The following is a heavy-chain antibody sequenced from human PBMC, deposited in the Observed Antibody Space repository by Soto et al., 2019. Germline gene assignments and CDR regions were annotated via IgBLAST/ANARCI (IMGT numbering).Heavy chain of an antibody. D-gene: IGHD6-13*01. CDR3: AKDLPYLEQQLVLDAFDI. CDR1: GFTFSSYA. V-gene: IGHV3-23*01. J-gene: IGHJ3*02. Sequence: GGSLRLSCAASGFTFSSYAMSWVRQAPGKGLEWVSAISGSGGSTYYADSVKGRFTTSRDNSKNTLYLQMNSLRAEDTAVYYCAKDLPYLEQQLVLDAFDIWGQGTMVTVSS. CDR2: ISGSGGST.